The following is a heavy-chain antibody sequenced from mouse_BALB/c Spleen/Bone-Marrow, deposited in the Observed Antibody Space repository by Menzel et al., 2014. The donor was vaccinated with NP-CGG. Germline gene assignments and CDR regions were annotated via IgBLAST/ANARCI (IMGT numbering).Heavy chain of an antibody. V-gene: IGHV1-87*01. Sequence: VQLQQSGAELARPGASVKLSCKASGYTFTGYWMQWVKQRPGQGLEWIWAIYPGDGDTRYTQKFKGKATLTAEKSSSTAYMQLSSLASEDSAVYYCARGNYEGAMDYWGQGPAVTVSS. D-gene: IGHD2-4*01. J-gene: IGHJ4*01. CDR3: ARGNYEGAMDY. CDR2: IYPGDGDT. CDR1: GYTFTGYW.